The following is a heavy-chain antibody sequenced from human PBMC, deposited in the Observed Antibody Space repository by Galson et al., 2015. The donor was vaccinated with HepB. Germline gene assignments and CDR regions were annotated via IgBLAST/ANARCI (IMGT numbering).Heavy chain of an antibody. V-gene: IGHV1-46*01. CDR1: GNSFSNYY. D-gene: IGHD6-19*01. J-gene: IGHJ1*01. CDR2: INPSGTTT. Sequence: SVKVSCKASGNSFSNYYVHWVRQAPEQGLEWMGIINPSGTTTNYAQKFQGRVTMTRDTSTSTVYMELSSLRPEDTAVYYCARDERDQWLVRWGQGTLVTVSS. CDR3: ARDERDQWLVR.